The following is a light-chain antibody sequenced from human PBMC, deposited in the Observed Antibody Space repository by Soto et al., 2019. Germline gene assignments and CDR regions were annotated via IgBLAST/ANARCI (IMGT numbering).Light chain of an antibody. CDR3: QQLQAYPLT. J-gene: IGKJ4*01. Sequence: DIQLTQSPSFLSASVGDRITITCRASQVIDNFLSWYQQKPGRAPAVLVYAALTLQRGVSPRFSGSGSGAEFTLTISSLQPEDIATYYCQQLQAYPLTFGGGTQVAI. CDR1: QVIDNF. V-gene: IGKV1-9*01. CDR2: AAL.